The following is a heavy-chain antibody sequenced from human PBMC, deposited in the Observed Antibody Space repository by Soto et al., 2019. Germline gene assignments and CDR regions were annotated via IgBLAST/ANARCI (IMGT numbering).Heavy chain of an antibody. V-gene: IGHV4-39*01. Sequence: TSETLSLTCTVSGGSISSSSYYWGWIRQPPGKGLEWIGSIYYSGSTYYNPSLKSRVTISVDTSKNQFSLKLSSVTAADTAVYYCASSTRTYDILTGYSLYYYYGMDVWGQGTTVTVSS. J-gene: IGHJ6*02. D-gene: IGHD3-9*01. CDR1: GGSISSSSYY. CDR3: ASSTRTYDILTGYSLYYYYGMDV. CDR2: IYYSGST.